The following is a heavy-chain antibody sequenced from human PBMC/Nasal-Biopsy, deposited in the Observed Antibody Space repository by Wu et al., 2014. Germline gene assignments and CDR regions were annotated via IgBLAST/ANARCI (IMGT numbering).Heavy chain of an antibody. CDR2: ISGSGGGT. J-gene: IGHJ4*02. V-gene: IGHV3-23*01. D-gene: IGHD2-2*01. Sequence: ISGSGGGTYYADSVKGRVTISRDNSENTLYLQMNSLRAEDTAVYYCARPPGGAMTLSYFDYWGQGTLVTVSS. CDR3: ARPPGGAMTLSYFDY.